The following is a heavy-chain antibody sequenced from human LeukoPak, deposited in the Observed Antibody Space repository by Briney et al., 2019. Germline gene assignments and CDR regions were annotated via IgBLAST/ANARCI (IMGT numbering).Heavy chain of an antibody. CDR3: AREKPGALDY. V-gene: IGHV1-69*06. CDR1: GGTFSSYA. J-gene: IGHJ4*02. Sequence: GASVKVSCKASGGTFSSYAISWVRQAPGQGLEWMGGIIPIFGTANYAQKFQGRVTITADKSTRTAYMELSSLRSEDTAVYYCAREKPGALDYWGQGTLVTVSS. D-gene: IGHD1-14*01. CDR2: IIPIFGTA.